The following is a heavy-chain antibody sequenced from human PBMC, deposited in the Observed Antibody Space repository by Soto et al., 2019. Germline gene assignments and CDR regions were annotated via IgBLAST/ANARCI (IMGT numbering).Heavy chain of an antibody. CDR2: IYKSATT. V-gene: IGHV4-30-4*01. CDR1: GDSISSVDYF. D-gene: IGHD2-15*01. J-gene: IGHJ5*01. Sequence: SETLSLTCSVSGDSISSVDYFWAWIRQPPGQALEYIGYIYKSATTYYNPSFESRVAISLDTSKSQFSLNVTSVTAADTAVYFCARGRYCLTGRCFPNWFDSWAQGTLVTVSS. CDR3: ARGRYCLTGRCFPNWFDS.